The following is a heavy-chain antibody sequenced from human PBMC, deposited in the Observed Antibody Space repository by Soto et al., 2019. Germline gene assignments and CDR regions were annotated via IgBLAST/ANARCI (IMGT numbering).Heavy chain of an antibody. J-gene: IGHJ3*02. D-gene: IGHD6-6*01. CDR1: GGSFSGYH. V-gene: IGHV4-34*01. CDR3: ASPYSSSSDDAFDI. Sequence: PSETLSLTCAVYGGSFSGYHWSWIRQPPGKGLEWIGEINHSGSTNYNPSLKSRVTISVDTSKNQFSLKLSSVTAADTAVYYCASPYSSSSDDAFDIWGQGTMVTVSS. CDR2: INHSGST.